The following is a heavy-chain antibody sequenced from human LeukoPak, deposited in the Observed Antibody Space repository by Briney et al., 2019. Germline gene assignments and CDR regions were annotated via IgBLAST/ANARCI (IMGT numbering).Heavy chain of an antibody. Sequence: GGFLRLSCAASGFRFDDYYLSWIRQAPGKGLEWISFISASGGMMDHADSVKGRFTISRDNAKNSVYLEMNNLRAEDTAVYHCARHMVLSPCDYWGPGTLVTVSS. D-gene: IGHD4/OR15-4a*01. CDR3: ARHMVLSPCDY. V-gene: IGHV3-11*01. J-gene: IGHJ4*02. CDR1: GFRFDDYY. CDR2: ISASGGMM.